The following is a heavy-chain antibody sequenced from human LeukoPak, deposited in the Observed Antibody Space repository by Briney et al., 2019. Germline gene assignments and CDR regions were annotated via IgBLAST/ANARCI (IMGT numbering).Heavy chain of an antibody. CDR3: ARGPGIAAAPFDP. Sequence: PSETLSLTCAVYGGSFSGYYWSWIRQPPGKGLEWIGEINHSGSTNYNPSLKSRVTISVDTSKNQFSLKLSSVTAADTAVYYCARGPGIAAAPFDPWGRGTLVTVSS. D-gene: IGHD6-13*01. V-gene: IGHV4-34*01. CDR1: GGSFSGYY. CDR2: INHSGST. J-gene: IGHJ5*02.